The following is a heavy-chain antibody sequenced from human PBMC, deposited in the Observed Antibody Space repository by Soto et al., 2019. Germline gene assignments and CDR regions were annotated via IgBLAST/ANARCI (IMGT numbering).Heavy chain of an antibody. V-gene: IGHV5-51*01. CDR1: GYSFTSYW. J-gene: IGHJ6*02. D-gene: IGHD3-22*01. CDR2: IYPGDSDT. Sequence: PGESLKISCKGSGYSFTSYWIGWVRQMPGKGLEWMGIIYPGDSDTRYSPSFQGQVTISADKSISTAYLQWSSLKASDTAMYYCARRAYYYDSSGYRALGYYGMDVWGQGTTVTVSS. CDR3: ARRAYYYDSSGYRALGYYGMDV.